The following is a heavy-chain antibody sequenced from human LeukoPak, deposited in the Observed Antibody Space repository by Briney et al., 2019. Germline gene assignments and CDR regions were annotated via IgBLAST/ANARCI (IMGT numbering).Heavy chain of an antibody. D-gene: IGHD6-6*01. CDR2: IYYSGST. CDR1: GGSISSYY. J-gene: IGHJ5*02. Sequence: PSETLSLTCTVSGGSISSYYWSWIRQPPGKGLEWIGYIYYSGSTNYNPSLKSRVTISVDTSKNQFSLKLSSVTAADTAVYYCAREMDEYRSSSHWFDPWGQGTLVTVSS. CDR3: AREMDEYRSSSHWFDP. V-gene: IGHV4-59*01.